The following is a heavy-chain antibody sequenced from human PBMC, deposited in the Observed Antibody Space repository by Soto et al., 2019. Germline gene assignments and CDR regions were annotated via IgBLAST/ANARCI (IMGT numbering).Heavy chain of an antibody. Sequence: PSETLSLTCTVSGGSISSSSYYWGWIRQPPGKGLEWIGSIYYSGSTYYNPSLKSRVTISVDTSKNQFSLKLSSVTAADTAVYYCARLSIAAAGTDFDYWGQGTLVTVS. J-gene: IGHJ4*02. CDR3: ARLSIAAAGTDFDY. CDR1: GGSISSSSYY. V-gene: IGHV4-39*01. CDR2: IYYSGST. D-gene: IGHD6-13*01.